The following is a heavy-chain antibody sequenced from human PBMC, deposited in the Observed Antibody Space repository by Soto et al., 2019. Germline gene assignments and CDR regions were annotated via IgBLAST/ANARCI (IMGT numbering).Heavy chain of an antibody. CDR1: GFTFNNYA. D-gene: IGHD4-17*01. J-gene: IGHJ6*02. CDR2: ISGPGGST. V-gene: IGHV3-23*01. CDR3: ATSTLTTVFFFYGMDV. Sequence: EVQLLESGGGLVQPGGSLRLSCAASGFTFNNYAMTWVRQAPGKGLEWVSTISGPGGSTYHADSVKGRFTISRDNSKNALYLQMDSLRAEDTAVYYCATSTLTTVFFFYGMDVWGQGTTVTVSS.